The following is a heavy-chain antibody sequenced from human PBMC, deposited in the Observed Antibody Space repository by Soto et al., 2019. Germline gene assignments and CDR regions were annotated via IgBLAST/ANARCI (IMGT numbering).Heavy chain of an antibody. Sequence: PGGSLRLSCAASGFPFISYAISWVRQAPGRGLEWVAASTGAGGGTYNLEAVKGRFTVSRDNSKKTVYLQLDGLRAEDTAVYYCAKGHSDYQGDYNYYGMDVWGQGTTVTVSS. D-gene: IGHD6-25*01. J-gene: IGHJ6*02. CDR2: STGAGGGT. V-gene: IGHV3-23*01. CDR1: GFPFISYA. CDR3: AKGHSDYQGDYNYYGMDV.